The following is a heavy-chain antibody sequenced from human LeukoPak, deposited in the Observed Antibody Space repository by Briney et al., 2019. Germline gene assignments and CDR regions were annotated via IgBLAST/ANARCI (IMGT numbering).Heavy chain of an antibody. V-gene: IGHV5-51*01. CDR1: GYSFTSYW. Sequence: GESLKISCKGSGYSFTSYWIGWVRQMPGKGLEWMGIIYPGDSDTRYSPSFQGQVTISADKSISTAYLQWSSLKASDTAMYYCATSHAYSAYGDVFDIWGQGTMVTVSS. CDR2: IYPGDSDT. J-gene: IGHJ3*02. CDR3: ATSHAYSAYGDVFDI. D-gene: IGHD5-12*01.